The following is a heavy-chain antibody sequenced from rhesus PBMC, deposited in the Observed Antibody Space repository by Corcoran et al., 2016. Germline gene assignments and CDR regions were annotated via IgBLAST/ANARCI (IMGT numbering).Heavy chain of an antibody. CDR2: IRNKVTVGTP. V-gene: IGHV3-116*02. CDR3: SKKSPGAGFGLDS. J-gene: IGHJ6*01. Sequence: EVRLVESGGGLVQPGGSLRLSCAASGFTFSAYYIRWVSQSPGKGPEWVGFIRNKVTVGTPEYAASVKGRFTISRDDSKSVASLEMNSLKTEDTAVYYCSKKSPGAGFGLDSWGQGVVVTVSS. CDR1: GFTFSAYY.